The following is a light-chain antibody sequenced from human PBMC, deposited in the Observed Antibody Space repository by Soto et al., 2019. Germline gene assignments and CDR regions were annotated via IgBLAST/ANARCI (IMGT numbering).Light chain of an antibody. CDR2: EVY. CDR1: NTDVGGYDS. J-gene: IGLJ3*02. Sequence: QSVLTQPASVSGSPGQSITISCIGTNTDVGGYDSVSWYQHHPGKAPKMLIFEVYNRPSGISDRFSGSKSGDTASRTISGLQAEDEADYYCISYIPSTTTHWVFGGGTKLTVL. CDR3: ISYIPSTTTHWV. V-gene: IGLV2-14*01.